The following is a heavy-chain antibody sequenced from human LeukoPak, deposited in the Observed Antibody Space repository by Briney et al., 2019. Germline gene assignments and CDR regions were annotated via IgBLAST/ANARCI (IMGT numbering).Heavy chain of an antibody. D-gene: IGHD4-17*01. Sequence: GGSLRLSCAASGFTFSSYAMHWVRQAPGKGLEWVAVISYDGSNKYYADSVKGRFTISRDNSKNTLYLQMNSLRAEDTAVCYCARASTTVTTYYYYGMDVWGQGTTVTVSS. V-gene: IGHV3-30-3*01. J-gene: IGHJ6*02. CDR2: ISYDGSNK. CDR3: ARASTTVTTYYYYGMDV. CDR1: GFTFSSYA.